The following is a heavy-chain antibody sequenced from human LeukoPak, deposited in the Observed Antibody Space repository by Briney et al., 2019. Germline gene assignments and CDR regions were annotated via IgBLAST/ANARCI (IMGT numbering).Heavy chain of an antibody. CDR1: GFTFSSYA. CDR2: ISGSGGGT. CDR3: AKDLGSGYDSTFPLDY. Sequence: GGSLRLSCAASGFTFSSYAMSRVRQAPGKGLDWVSAISGSGGGTYYADSVKGRFTISRDNSKNTLYLQMNSLRAEDTAVYYCAKDLGSGYDSTFPLDYWGQGTLVTVSS. V-gene: IGHV3-23*01. D-gene: IGHD5-12*01. J-gene: IGHJ4*02.